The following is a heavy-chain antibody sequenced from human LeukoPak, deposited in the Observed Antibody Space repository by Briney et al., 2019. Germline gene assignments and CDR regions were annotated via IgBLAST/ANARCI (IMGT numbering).Heavy chain of an antibody. V-gene: IGHV4-39*01. CDR1: GGSISSSSYY. D-gene: IGHD6-19*01. CDR2: IYYSGST. Sequence: PSETLSLTCTVSGGSISSSSYYWGCIRQPPGKGLERIGSIYYSGSTYYNPSLKSRVTISVDTSKNQFSLKLSSVTAADTAVYYCARHVRSSGWYLLHPWGQGTLVTVSS. J-gene: IGHJ5*02. CDR3: ARHVRSSGWYLLHP.